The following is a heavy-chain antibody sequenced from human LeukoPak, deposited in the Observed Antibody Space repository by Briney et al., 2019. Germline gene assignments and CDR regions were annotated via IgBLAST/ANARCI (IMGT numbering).Heavy chain of an antibody. D-gene: IGHD3-22*01. CDR1: GGSISSYH. V-gene: IGHV4-59*01. Sequence: SETLSLTCTVSGGSISSYHWSWIRQPPGKGLECIGYIYSSGSTNYNPSLKSRVTISVDTSKNQFSLKPSSVTAADTAVYYCARARNYYDSSGFYYEGDAFDIWGQGTMVTVSS. CDR3: ARARNYYDSSGFYYEGDAFDI. CDR2: IYSSGST. J-gene: IGHJ3*02.